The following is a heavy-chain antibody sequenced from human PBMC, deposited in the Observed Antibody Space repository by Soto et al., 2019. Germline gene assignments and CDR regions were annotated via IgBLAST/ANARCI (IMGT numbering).Heavy chain of an antibody. CDR1: GYTFTRYG. V-gene: IGHV1-18*01. D-gene: IGHD3-3*01. Sequence: GASVKVSCKASGYTFTRYGISWVRQAPGQGLEWMGWISAYNGNTNYAQKLQGRVTMTTDTSTSTAYMELRSLRSDDTAVYYCARRFWSGYDGPFDYWGQGTLVTVSS. J-gene: IGHJ4*02. CDR2: ISAYNGNT. CDR3: ARRFWSGYDGPFDY.